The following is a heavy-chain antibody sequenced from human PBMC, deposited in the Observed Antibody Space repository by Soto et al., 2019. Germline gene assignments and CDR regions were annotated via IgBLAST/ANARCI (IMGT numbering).Heavy chain of an antibody. CDR1: GFIFSNYA. Sequence: GESLRLSCAPSGFIFSNYAMSWVHQARGKGLEWVSAISGSGADTYYTESVKGRFTISRDNFKNTLYLQMNSLRAEDTAVYYCAKDTGRGGGSVFDYWGQGTLVTVSS. CDR2: ISGSGADT. J-gene: IGHJ4*02. CDR3: AKDTGRGGGSVFDY. V-gene: IGHV3-23*01. D-gene: IGHD2-15*01.